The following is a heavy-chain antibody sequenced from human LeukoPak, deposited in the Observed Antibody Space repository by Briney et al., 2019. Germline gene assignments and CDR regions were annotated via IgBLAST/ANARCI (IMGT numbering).Heavy chain of an antibody. CDR3: ARWGDSSGYYSYYFDY. V-gene: IGHV4-4*02. Sequence: SGTLSLTCAVSGGSISSSNWWSWVRQPPGKGLEWIGEIYHSGSTNYNPSLKSRVTISVDKSKNQFSLKLSSVTAADTAVYYCARWGDSSGYYSYYFDYWGQGTLVTVSS. D-gene: IGHD3-22*01. CDR1: GGSISSSNW. CDR2: IYHSGST. J-gene: IGHJ4*02.